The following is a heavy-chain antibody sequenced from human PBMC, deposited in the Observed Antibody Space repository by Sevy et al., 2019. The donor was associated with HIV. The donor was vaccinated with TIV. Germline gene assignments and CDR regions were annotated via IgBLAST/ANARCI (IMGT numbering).Heavy chain of an antibody. CDR1: GFTFITYT. CDR2: IGISSSYI. Sequence: GGSLRLSCAASGFTFITYTMNWVRQAPGKGLEWVSSIGISSSYIYYADSVKGRFTISRDNAKNSLYLQMNGLRAEDMAVYYCARANLDSSGSYDAFDIWGQGTMVTVSS. V-gene: IGHV3-21*01. J-gene: IGHJ3*02. D-gene: IGHD3-22*01. CDR3: ARANLDSSGSYDAFDI.